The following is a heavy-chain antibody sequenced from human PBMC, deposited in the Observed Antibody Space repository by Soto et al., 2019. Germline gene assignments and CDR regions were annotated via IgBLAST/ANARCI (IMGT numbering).Heavy chain of an antibody. CDR3: VRDRDYCSSTSCYGYYYYYGMDV. J-gene: IGHJ6*02. CDR1: GGTFSSYA. CDR2: IIPIFGTA. D-gene: IGHD2-2*01. V-gene: IGHV1-69*13. Sequence: SVKVSCKASGGTFSSYAISWVRQAPGQGLEWMGGIIPIFGTANYAQKFQGRVTITADESTSTAYMELSSLRSEDTAVYYCVRDRDYCSSTSCYGYYYYYGMDVWGQGTTVTVSS.